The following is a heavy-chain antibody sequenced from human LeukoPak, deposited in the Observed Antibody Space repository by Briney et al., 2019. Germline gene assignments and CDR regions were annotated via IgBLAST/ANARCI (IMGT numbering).Heavy chain of an antibody. CDR1: GFTFSSYG. CDR3: ARVYGSGSYLA. V-gene: IGHV3-21*01. D-gene: IGHD3-10*01. Sequence: GGTLRLSCAASGFTFSSYGMSWVRQAPGKGLEWVSSISSSSSYIYYADSVKGRFTISRDNAKNSLYLQMNSLRAEDTAVYYCARVYGSGSYLAWGQGTLVTVSS. CDR2: ISSSSSYI. J-gene: IGHJ5*02.